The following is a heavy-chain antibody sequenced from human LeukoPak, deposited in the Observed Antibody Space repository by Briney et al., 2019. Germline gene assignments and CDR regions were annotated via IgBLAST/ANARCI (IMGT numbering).Heavy chain of an antibody. CDR1: GYTFTSYG. J-gene: IGHJ4*02. Sequence: ASVKVSCKASGYTFTSYGISWVRQAPGQGLDWMGWISAYNGNTNYAQKLQGRVTMTTDTSTSTAYMELRSLRSDDTAVYYCARGIVVVPAAPPGVYYFDYWGQGTLVTVSS. CDR2: ISAYNGNT. D-gene: IGHD2-2*01. V-gene: IGHV1-18*04. CDR3: ARGIVVVPAAPPGVYYFDY.